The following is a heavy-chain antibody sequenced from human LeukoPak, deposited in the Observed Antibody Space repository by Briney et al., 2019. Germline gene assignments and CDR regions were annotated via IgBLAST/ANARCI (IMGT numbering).Heavy chain of an antibody. V-gene: IGHV3-66*01. CDR2: IYSGGST. CDR1: GFTVSSNY. Sequence: GGSLGLSCAASGFTVSSNYMSWVRQAPGKGLEWVSVIYSGGSTYYADSVKGRFTISRDNSKNTLYLQMNSLRAEDTAVYYCARVEVTASVYFDYWGQGTLVTVSS. D-gene: IGHD4-4*01. CDR3: ARVEVTASVYFDY. J-gene: IGHJ4*02.